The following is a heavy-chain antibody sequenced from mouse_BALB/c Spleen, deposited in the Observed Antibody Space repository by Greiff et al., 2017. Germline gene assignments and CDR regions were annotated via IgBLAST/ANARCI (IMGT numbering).Heavy chain of an antibody. CDR1: GYTFTSYW. Sequence: LQQPGSELVRPGASVKLSCKASGYTFTSYWMHWVKQRHGQGLEWIGNIYPGSGSTNYDEKFKSKGTLTVDTSSSTAYMHLSSLTSEDSAVYYCARYYYGSTLYFDYWGQGTTLTVSS. CDR2: IYPGSGST. V-gene: IGHV1S22*01. CDR3: ARYYYGSTLYFDY. J-gene: IGHJ2*01. D-gene: IGHD1-1*01.